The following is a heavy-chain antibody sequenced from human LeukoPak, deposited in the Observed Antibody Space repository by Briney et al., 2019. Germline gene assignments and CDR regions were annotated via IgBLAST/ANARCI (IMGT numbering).Heavy chain of an antibody. CDR3: ARAATYYDFWSGYSINYYFDY. D-gene: IGHD3-3*01. J-gene: IGHJ4*02. CDR2: LSPYNGNT. CDR1: GYTFTTYD. V-gene: IGHV1-18*01. Sequence: GASVKVSCKASGYTFTTYDINWVRQAPGQGLEWMGWLSPYNGNTDYSQKLQGRLTMTTDTSTSTVYMELSSLRSEDTAVYYCARAATYYDFWSGYSINYYFDYWGQGTLVTVSS.